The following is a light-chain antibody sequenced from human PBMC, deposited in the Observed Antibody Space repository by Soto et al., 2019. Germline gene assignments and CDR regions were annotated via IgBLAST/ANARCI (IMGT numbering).Light chain of an antibody. CDR3: QHYNSYSEA. V-gene: IGKV1-5*01. CDR1: QSISSW. J-gene: IGKJ1*01. Sequence: DIQMTQSPSNLSASVGDRVTITCRASQSISSWLAWYQQKPGKAPKLLIYAASSLQSGVPSRFSGSGSGTEFTLTISSLQPDDFATYYCQHYNSYSEAFSQGTKVDI. CDR2: AAS.